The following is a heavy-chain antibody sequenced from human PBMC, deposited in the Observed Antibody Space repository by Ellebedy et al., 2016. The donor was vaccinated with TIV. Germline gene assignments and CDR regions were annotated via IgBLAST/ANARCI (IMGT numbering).Heavy chain of an antibody. D-gene: IGHD6-19*01. Sequence: GGSLRLSCKGSGFTFSNYWIEWVRQMPGKGLEWMGFIYPGESDTKYSPTFQGQVTISADKSISPAYLHWSSLKASATDMYYCARQGSGWSYWYFDLWGRGTLVTVSS. V-gene: IGHV5-51*01. CDR3: ARQGSGWSYWYFDL. CDR2: IYPGESDT. CDR1: GFTFSNYW. J-gene: IGHJ2*01.